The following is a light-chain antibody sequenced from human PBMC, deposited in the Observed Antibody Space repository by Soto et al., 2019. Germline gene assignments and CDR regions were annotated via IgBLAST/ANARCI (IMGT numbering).Light chain of an antibody. CDR2: AAS. J-gene: IGKJ2*01. V-gene: IGKV1-39*01. Sequence: DIQMTQSPSSLSASVGDRVTITCRASQSISSYLNWYQQKPGKAPKLLIYAASSLQSGVPPRFSGSGSGTDFTLTISSLQPEDFATYYCQQTYNSLMYTFGQGTKLEIK. CDR3: QQTYNSLMYT. CDR1: QSISSY.